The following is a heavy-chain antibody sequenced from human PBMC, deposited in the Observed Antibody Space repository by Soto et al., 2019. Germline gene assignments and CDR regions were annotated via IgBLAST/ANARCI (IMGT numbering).Heavy chain of an antibody. V-gene: IGHV3-30*18. CDR1: GFTFSSYG. CDR3: AKEGGQWLDLYYYYYYGMDV. J-gene: IGHJ6*02. D-gene: IGHD6-19*01. CDR2: ISYDGSNK. Sequence: GGSLRLSCAASGFTFSSYGMHWVRQAPGKGLEWVAVISYDGSNKYYADSVKGRITISRDNSKNTLYLQMNSLRAEDTAVYYCAKEGGQWLDLYYYYYYGMDVWGQGTTVTVSS.